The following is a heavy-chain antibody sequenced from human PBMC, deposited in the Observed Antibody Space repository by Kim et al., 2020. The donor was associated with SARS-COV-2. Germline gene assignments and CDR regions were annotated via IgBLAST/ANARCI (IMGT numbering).Heavy chain of an antibody. CDR1: GGSINSEYYS. Sequence: SETLSLTCIVSGGSINSEYYSWAWIRQPPGKGLEWIGSSSYSGTTDYNPSLKSRVAMSVDTSKTQLSLNVSSVTAADTAVYYCATFPTPRSRNSCHYWGRGTLVTVSS. J-gene: IGHJ4*02. D-gene: IGHD2-2*01. CDR3: ATFPTPRSRNSCHY. V-gene: IGHV4-39*01. CDR2: SSYSGTT.